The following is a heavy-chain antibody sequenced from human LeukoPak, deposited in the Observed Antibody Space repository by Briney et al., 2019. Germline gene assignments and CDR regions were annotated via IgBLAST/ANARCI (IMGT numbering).Heavy chain of an antibody. V-gene: IGHV4-38-2*01. CDR3: ARNSSGWFFDY. J-gene: IGHJ4*01. CDR2: IYHSGST. D-gene: IGHD6-19*01. Sequence: SETLSLTCDVSGDSISSGYYWGWIRQPPGKGLEWIGSIYHSGSTTYNPSLKSRVTISADTSKNQFSLKVRSVTAADTAVYYCARNSSGWFFDYWGHGTLVTVSS. CDR1: GDSISSGYY.